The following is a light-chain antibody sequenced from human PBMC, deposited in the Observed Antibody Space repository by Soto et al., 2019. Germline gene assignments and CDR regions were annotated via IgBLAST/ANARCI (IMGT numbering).Light chain of an antibody. J-gene: IGLJ1*01. CDR2: EDS. CDR1: SSDVGSYNL. CDR3: CSYAGSSTDV. Sequence: QSVLTQPASVSGSPGQSITISCTGTSSDVGSYNLVSWYQQHPGKVPKLMIYEDSKRPSGVSNRFSGSKSGNTASLTISGLQAEDEADYYCCSYAGSSTDVFGTGTKLTVL. V-gene: IGLV2-23*01.